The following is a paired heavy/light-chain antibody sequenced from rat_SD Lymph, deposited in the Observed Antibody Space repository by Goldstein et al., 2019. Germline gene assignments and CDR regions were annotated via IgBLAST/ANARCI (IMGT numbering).Light chain of an antibody. J-gene: IGKJ2-1*01. Sequence: EIVLTQSPTTMAASPGEKVTITCRASSSVSYMYWYQQKSGASPKPWIYETSKLASGVPDRFSGSGSGTSYSFTISSMETEDAATYYCHQWSSTPPTFGAGTKLELK. CDR2: ETS. V-gene: IGKV4S7*01. CDR3: HQWSSTPPT. CDR1: SSVSY.
Heavy chain of an antibody. J-gene: IGHJ3*01. Sequence: EVQLVESGGGLVQPGRSLKLSCVASGFTFSNYGMNWIRQAPGKGLEWVAYISSGSSYIYYAETVKGRFTISRDNAKNTLYLQMTSLRSEDTALYYCASFNNYVFAYWGQGTLVTVSS. CDR2: ISSGSSYI. D-gene: IGHD1-10*01. CDR1: GFTFSNYG. V-gene: IGHV5-34*01. CDR3: ASFNNYVFAY.